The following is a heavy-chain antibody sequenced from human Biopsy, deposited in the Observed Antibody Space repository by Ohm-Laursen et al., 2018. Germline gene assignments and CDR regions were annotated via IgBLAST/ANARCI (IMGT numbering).Heavy chain of an antibody. J-gene: IGHJ2*01. Sequence: SETLSLTCSVSGDSISSYYWSWIRQPPGKGLQGIGYVSYTGSTDYNPSLQSRVNISVDTSKNHFSLRLRSVTPADTAIYYCARDRGYYSDRTVPGYFDLWGRGTLVTVSS. D-gene: IGHD3-22*01. CDR1: GDSISSYY. V-gene: IGHV4-59*01. CDR2: VSYTGST. CDR3: ARDRGYYSDRTVPGYFDL.